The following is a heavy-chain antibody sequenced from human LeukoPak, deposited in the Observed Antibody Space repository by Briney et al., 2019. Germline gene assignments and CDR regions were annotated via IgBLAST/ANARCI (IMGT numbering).Heavy chain of an antibody. CDR3: LRSHGFGELASTWFEP. D-gene: IGHD3-10*01. J-gene: IGHJ5*02. Sequence: ASVNVSRKAAGYPFTPCDIGWVRQAPGQGQGWVGWVDLNSGQTTSAQKFQGRVSITRNTSFNKAYLELRSLRADAGAVEYYLRSHGFGELASTWFEPWGQGTPVTVSS. V-gene: IGHV1-8*01. CDR2: VDLNSGQT. CDR1: GYPFTPCD.